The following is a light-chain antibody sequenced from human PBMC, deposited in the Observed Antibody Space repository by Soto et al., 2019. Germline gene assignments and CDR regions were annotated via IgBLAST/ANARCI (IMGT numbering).Light chain of an antibody. CDR1: QDIKNY. CDR3: QQFDSVPCT. J-gene: IGKJ2*02. Sequence: QMTQSPSSLSTSVGDRVTITCQASQDIKNYLIWYQHKAGRAPKLLIYDASTLETGVSSRFSGSGSGTHFTLTISSLQPDDIATYYCQQFDSVPCTFGQGTKLEMK. V-gene: IGKV1-33*01. CDR2: DAS.